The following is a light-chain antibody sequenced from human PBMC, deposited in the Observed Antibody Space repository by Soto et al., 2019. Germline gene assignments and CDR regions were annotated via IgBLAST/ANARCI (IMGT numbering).Light chain of an antibody. CDR3: QQYNKWPLT. J-gene: IGKJ4*01. V-gene: IGKV3-15*01. Sequence: EIVMTQSPATLSVSPGERATLSCRASQSVSNNLAWYQQKPGQAPRLLICFASTRATGTPARFSGSGSGTEFTLTISSLQSEDFAVYYCQQYNKWPLTFGGGTKVETK. CDR1: QSVSNN. CDR2: FAS.